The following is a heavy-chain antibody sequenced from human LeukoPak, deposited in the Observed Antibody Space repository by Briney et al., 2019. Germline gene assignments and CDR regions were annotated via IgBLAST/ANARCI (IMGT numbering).Heavy chain of an antibody. CDR3: ARDSRTTGTTSGYFDY. CDR2: LSGSGITT. J-gene: IGHJ4*02. D-gene: IGHD1-1*01. V-gene: IGHV3-21*01. CDR1: GFTFSNSA. Sequence: GGSLRLSCAASGFTFSNSAMNWVRQAPGKGLEWVSTLSGSGITTYYAVSVKGRFTISRDNAKNSLFLQMDSLRAEDTAVYYCARDSRTTGTTSGYFDYWGQGTLVTVSS.